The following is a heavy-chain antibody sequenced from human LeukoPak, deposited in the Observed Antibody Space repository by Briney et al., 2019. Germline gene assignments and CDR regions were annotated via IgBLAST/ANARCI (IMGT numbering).Heavy chain of an antibody. CDR1: GFTFSGYW. CDR2: INTDGSST. CDR3: TRDRDDDSSGSIDDALDI. V-gene: IGHV3-74*01. J-gene: IGHJ3*02. D-gene: IGHD3-22*01. Sequence: GRSLRLSCAASGFTFSGYWMHWVRQAPGKGLVWVSRINTDGSSTRYADYVKGRFTISRDNAENSLYLQMNSLRAEDTAVYYCTRDRDDDSSGSIDDALDIWGQGTMVTVSS.